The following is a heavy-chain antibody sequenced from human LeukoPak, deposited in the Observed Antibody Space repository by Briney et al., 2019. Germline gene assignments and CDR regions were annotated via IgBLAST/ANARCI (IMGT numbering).Heavy chain of an antibody. CDR1: GFTFSSYA. J-gene: IGHJ4*02. CDR3: ARLGARSGSYDY. D-gene: IGHD3-10*01. V-gene: IGHV3-30*04. Sequence: GRSLRLSCAASGFTFSSYAMHWVRQAPGKGLEWVAVISYDGSNKYYADSVKGRFTISRDNSKNTLYLQMNSLRAEDTAVYYCARLGARSGSYDYWGQGTLVTVSS. CDR2: ISYDGSNK.